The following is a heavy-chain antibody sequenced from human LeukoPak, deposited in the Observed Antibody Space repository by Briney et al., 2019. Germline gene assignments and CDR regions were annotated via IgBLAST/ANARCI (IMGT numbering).Heavy chain of an antibody. D-gene: IGHD2-15*01. CDR3: ARLVCTAGSCFGYLVFDN. CDR2: ISSSSSYI. J-gene: IGHJ4*02. Sequence: PGGSLRLSCAASGFTFSSYSMNWVRQAPGKGLEWVSSISSSSSYIYYADSLKGRFTISRDNAKNSLYLQMNSLRAEDTAVYYCARLVCTAGSCFGYLVFDNWGQGALVTVSS. V-gene: IGHV3-21*01. CDR1: GFTFSSYS.